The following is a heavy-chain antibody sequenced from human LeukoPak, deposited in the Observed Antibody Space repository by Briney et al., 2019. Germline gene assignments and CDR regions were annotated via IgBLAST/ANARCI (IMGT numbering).Heavy chain of an antibody. Sequence: PSETLSLTCTVSGDSITSYYWSWIRQPPGKGLEWIAYIYYSGRIKYNPSLNSRATISLDTSKNQVSLRLSAVTAADTATYYCARSCANWYPNYMDVWGKGATVTVSS. CDR3: ARSCANWYPNYMDV. CDR1: GDSITSYY. D-gene: IGHD1-1*01. V-gene: IGHV4-59*01. J-gene: IGHJ6*03. CDR2: IYYSGRI.